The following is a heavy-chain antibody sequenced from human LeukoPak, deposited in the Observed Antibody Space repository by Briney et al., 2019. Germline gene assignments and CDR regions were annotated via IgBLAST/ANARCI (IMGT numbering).Heavy chain of an antibody. CDR1: GGSFSGYY. J-gene: IGHJ4*02. CDR3: ARHPGYGDYFDY. Sequence: SETLSLTCALYGGSFSGYYWSWIRQPPGKGLEWIGEINHSGSTNYNPSLKSRVTISVDTSKNQFSLKLSSVTAADTAVYYCARHPGYGDYFDYWGQGTLVTVSS. D-gene: IGHD4-17*01. V-gene: IGHV4-34*01. CDR2: INHSGST.